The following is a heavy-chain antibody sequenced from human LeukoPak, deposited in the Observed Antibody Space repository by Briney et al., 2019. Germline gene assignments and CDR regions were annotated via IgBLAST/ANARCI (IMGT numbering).Heavy chain of an antibody. V-gene: IGHV3-66*01. J-gene: IGHJ5*02. D-gene: IGHD2-21*01. CDR1: GFIVSSNY. CDR3: ARDGGIGTWGFDP. Sequence: PGGSVRLSCAASGFIVSSNYMSWVRQAPGKGLEGVSVIYSGGRTYYADSVKGRFTISRDNSKNTLYLQMNSLRAEDTAVYYCARDGGIGTWGFDPWGQGTRVTVSS. CDR2: IYSGGRT.